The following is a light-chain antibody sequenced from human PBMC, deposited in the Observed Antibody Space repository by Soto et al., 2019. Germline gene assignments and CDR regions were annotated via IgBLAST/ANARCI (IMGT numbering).Light chain of an antibody. V-gene: IGLV1-47*01. CDR1: TSNIGSNY. CDR3: SAWDDSLHVWL. CDR2: RNN. Sequence: QSVLTQPPSASGTPGQGVTISCSGSTSNIGSNYVYWYQQLPGTAPKLLIYRNNQRPSGVPDRFSGSKSGTSASLAISGLRSDDEADYYCSAWDDSLHVWLFGGGTKLTVL. J-gene: IGLJ3*02.